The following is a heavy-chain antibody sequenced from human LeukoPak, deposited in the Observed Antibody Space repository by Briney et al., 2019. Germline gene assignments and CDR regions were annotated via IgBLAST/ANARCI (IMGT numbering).Heavy chain of an antibody. CDR1: GFTLASYG. J-gene: IGHJ1*01. CDR2: ITTKGGRT. CDR3: AIMHGYYDGTGYWVQ. D-gene: IGHD3-22*01. Sequence: PGGSLRLSCAASGFTLASYGMSWVRQAPGKGLEWVSFITTKGGRTSYADSVEGRFTISRDNPRNTLYMQMNSLRAEATAVYSCAIMHGYYDGTGYWVQWGQGTLVTVSS. V-gene: IGHV3-23*01.